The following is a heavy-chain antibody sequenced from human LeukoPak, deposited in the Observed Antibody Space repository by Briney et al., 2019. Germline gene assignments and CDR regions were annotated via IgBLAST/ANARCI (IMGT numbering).Heavy chain of an antibody. J-gene: IGHJ3*02. V-gene: IGHV4-4*02. CDR2: IYHSGST. CDR3: ARVGGYYDSSGYLQRDAFDI. D-gene: IGHD3-22*01. CDR1: GGSISTINW. Sequence: SGTLSLTCAVSGGSISTINWWTWVRQPPGKGLEWIGEIYHSGSTNYNPSLKSRVTISVGKSRDQFSLKMSSVTAADTAVYYCARVGGYYDSSGYLQRDAFDIWGQGTMVTVSS.